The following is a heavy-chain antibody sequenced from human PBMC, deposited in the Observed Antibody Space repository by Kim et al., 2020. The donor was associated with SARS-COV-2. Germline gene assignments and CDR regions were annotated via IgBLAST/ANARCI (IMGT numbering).Heavy chain of an antibody. CDR3: ARVIAVAGSSGYYEGADAFDI. CDR1: GYSFTSYW. J-gene: IGHJ3*02. D-gene: IGHD6-19*01. Sequence: GESLKISCKGSGYSFTSYWIGWVRQMPGKGLEWMGIIYPGDSDTTYSPSFQGQVTISADKSISTAYLQWSSLKASDTAMYYCARVIAVAGSSGYYEGADAFDIWGQGTMVTVSS. V-gene: IGHV5-51*01. CDR2: IYPGDSDT.